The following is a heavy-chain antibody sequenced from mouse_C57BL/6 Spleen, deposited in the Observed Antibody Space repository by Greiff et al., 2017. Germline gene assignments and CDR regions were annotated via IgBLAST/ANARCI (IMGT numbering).Heavy chain of an antibody. CDR2: IDPANGNT. CDR1: GFNIKNTY. D-gene: IGHD2-3*01. Sequence: VHVKQSVAELVRPGASVKLSCTASGFNIKNTYMHWVKQRPEQGLEWIGRIDPANGNTKYAPKFQGKATITADTSANTAYLPLRSLTSEDTAIYYCARGDGYPTYAMDYWGQGTSVTVSS. V-gene: IGHV14-3*01. J-gene: IGHJ4*01. CDR3: ARGDGYPTYAMDY.